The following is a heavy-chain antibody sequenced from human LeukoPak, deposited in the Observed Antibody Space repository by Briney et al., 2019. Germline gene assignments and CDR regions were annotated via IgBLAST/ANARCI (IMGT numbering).Heavy chain of an antibody. Sequence: PSETLSLTCTVSGYSIRSGYYWAWIRQPPGKGLEWIGSSYHSGGTDYNPSLKSRITISVDTSKNQFSLQLNSLTAADTAVYYCARDLSWGIAVAGSFDYWGQGTLVTVSS. CDR3: ARDLSWGIAVAGSFDY. CDR1: GYSIRSGYY. V-gene: IGHV4-38-2*02. J-gene: IGHJ4*02. D-gene: IGHD6-19*01. CDR2: SYHSGGT.